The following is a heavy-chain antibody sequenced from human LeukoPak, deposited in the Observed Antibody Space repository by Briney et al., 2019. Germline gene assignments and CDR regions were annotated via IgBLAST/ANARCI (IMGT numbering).Heavy chain of an antibody. CDR3: AREYSSSCDY. CDR1: GYSISSGYY. CDR2: IYYSGST. D-gene: IGHD6-13*01. J-gene: IGHJ4*02. V-gene: IGHV4-38-2*02. Sequence: SETLSLTCTVSGYSISSGYYWGWIRQPPGKGLEWIGSIYYSGSTYYNPSLKSRVTISVDTSKNQFSLKLSSVTAADTAVYYCAREYSSSCDYWGQGTLVTVSS.